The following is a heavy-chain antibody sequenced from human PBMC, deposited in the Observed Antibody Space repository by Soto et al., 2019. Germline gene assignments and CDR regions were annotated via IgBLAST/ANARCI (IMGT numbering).Heavy chain of an antibody. CDR2: IYYSGTS. CDR1: GDSISNYY. Sequence: PSETLSLTCTVSGDSISNYYWIWIRQPPGTGLERIGFIYYSGTSNYNPSLTMRVTMSVDTAKNQFSLKLTFVTAADAAVYYFSQCGRRVADGSKLHYWGQGALVTVSS. CDR3: SQCGRRVADGSKLHY. D-gene: IGHD2-2*03. V-gene: IGHV4-59*01. J-gene: IGHJ4*02.